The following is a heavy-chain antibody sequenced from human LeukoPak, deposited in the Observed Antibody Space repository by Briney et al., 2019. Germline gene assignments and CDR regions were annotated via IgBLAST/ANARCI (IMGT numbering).Heavy chain of an antibody. CDR1: GGTFSSYA. D-gene: IGHD2-2*01. Sequence: SVKVSCKASGGTFSSYAISWVRQAPGQGLEWMGGIIPIFGTANYAQKFQGRVTITADESTSTAYMELSSLRSEDTAVYYCASTVEYCSSTSCGNYCYYMDVWGKGTTVTVSS. V-gene: IGHV1-69*13. CDR3: ASTVEYCSSTSCGNYCYYMDV. J-gene: IGHJ6*03. CDR2: IIPIFGTA.